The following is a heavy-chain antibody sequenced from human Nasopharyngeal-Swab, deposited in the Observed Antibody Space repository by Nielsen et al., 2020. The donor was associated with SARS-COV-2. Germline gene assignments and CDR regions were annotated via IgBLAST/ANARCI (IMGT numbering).Heavy chain of an antibody. CDR2: LSGTGGST. Sequence: VRQAPGKGLEWVSTLSGTGGSTYYADSVTGRFAISRDNSNNTLYLQMHGLRAEDTAIYFCAKAWAAAGLSFYYYMDVWGKGTTVTVSS. V-gene: IGHV3-23*01. D-gene: IGHD6-13*01. J-gene: IGHJ6*03. CDR3: AKAWAAAGLSFYYYMDV.